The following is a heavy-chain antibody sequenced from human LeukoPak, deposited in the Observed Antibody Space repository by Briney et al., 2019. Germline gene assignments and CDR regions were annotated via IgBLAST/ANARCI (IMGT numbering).Heavy chain of an antibody. V-gene: IGHV1-2*02. CDR2: INPNSGGT. D-gene: IGHD6-6*01. Sequence: ASVNVSCKASGYTFTGYYMHCVRQAPGQGREWMGWINPNSGGTNYAQKFQGRVTMTRHTSISTAYMELSRLRSDDTAVYYCARDRSGKRPLVQYFDYWGQGALVTVSS. CDR1: GYTFTGYY. J-gene: IGHJ4*02. CDR3: ARDRSGKRPLVQYFDY.